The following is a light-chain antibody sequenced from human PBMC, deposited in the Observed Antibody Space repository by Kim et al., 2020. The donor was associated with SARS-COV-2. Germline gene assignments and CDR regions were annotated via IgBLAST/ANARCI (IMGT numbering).Light chain of an antibody. V-gene: IGKV3-11*01. CDR2: DSS. J-gene: IGKJ5*01. CDR1: QSVSST. Sequence: SLSPGERATLSCRASQSVSSTLAWYQQKPGQAPRLLFYDSSTRATGIPARFSGSGSGTDFTLTISSLEPEDFAVYYCQQSSNLITFGQGTRLEIK. CDR3: QQSSNLIT.